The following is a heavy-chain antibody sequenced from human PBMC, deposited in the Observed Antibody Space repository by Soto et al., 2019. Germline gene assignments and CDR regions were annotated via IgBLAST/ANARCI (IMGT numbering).Heavy chain of an antibody. D-gene: IGHD7-27*01. J-gene: IGHJ6*02. CDR1: GGPLIGNY. CDR2: INHSGST. V-gene: IGHV4-34*01. CDR3: AKTRPGRGNWGARRDYVMDV. Sequence: QVQLQQWGTGLLRPSETLSLTCAVYGGPLIGNYWTWVRQPPGKGLEWIGEINHSGSTNLNPSLKSRVTISLDMSKNQFSLKMTSVTAADTAVYYCAKTRPGRGNWGARRDYVMDVWGQGTTVTVSS.